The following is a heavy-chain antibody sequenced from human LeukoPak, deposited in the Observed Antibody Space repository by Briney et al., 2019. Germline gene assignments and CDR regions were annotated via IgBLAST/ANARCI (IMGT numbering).Heavy chain of an antibody. V-gene: IGHV3-7*05. D-gene: IGHD5-24*01. Sequence: QAGGSLRLSCEASVFTLRIYWMSWVRQAPGKGLEWGSNINQDGSEKYYVDSVKGRFTISRDNAKKSLYLQMNSLGVEDTAVYYCARGFDGYYGFDIWGQGTMVTVSS. CDR1: VFTLRIYW. J-gene: IGHJ3*02. CDR2: INQDGSEK. CDR3: ARGFDGYYGFDI.